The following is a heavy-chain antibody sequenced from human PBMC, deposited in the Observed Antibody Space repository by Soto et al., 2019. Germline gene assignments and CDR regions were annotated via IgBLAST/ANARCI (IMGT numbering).Heavy chain of an antibody. V-gene: IGHV3-7*03. CDR3: ARDLWASGPYPRGSGIAAAAMDV. CDR1: GFTFSSYW. J-gene: IGHJ6*03. D-gene: IGHD6-13*01. Sequence: GGSLRLSCAASGFTFSSYWMSWVRQAPGKGLEWVANIKQDGSEKYYVDSVKGRFTISRDNAKNSLYLQMNSLRAEDTAVYYCARDLWASGPYPRGSGIAAAAMDVWGKGTTVTVSS. CDR2: IKQDGSEK.